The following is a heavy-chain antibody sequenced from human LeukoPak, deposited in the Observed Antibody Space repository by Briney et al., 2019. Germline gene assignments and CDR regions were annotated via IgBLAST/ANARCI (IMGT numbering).Heavy chain of an antibody. J-gene: IGHJ6*02. V-gene: IGHV4-39*01. Sequence: SETLSLTCTVSGGSISSSSYYWGWIRQPPGKGLEWIGSIYYSGSTYYNPSLKSRVTISVDTSKNQFSLKLSSVTAADTAVYYCARQAVTAIPGYYGMDVWGQGTTVTVSS. CDR1: GGSISSSSYY. CDR2: IYYSGST. D-gene: IGHD2-21*02. CDR3: ARQAVTAIPGYYGMDV.